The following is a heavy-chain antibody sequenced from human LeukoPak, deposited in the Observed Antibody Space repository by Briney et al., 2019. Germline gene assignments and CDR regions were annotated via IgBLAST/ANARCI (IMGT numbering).Heavy chain of an antibody. CDR2: IRTKANGGTP. CDR3: TRRISFRGSDY. CDR1: GFTFGDYE. V-gene: IGHV3-49*04. J-gene: IGHJ4*02. D-gene: IGHD2/OR15-2a*01. Sequence: GGSLRLSCTVSGFTFGDYEMTWVRQAPGKGLEWVGFIRTKANGGTPEYAASVKGRFTISRNDFTSIGFLQMNSLTTEDTAVYYCTRRISFRGSDYWGQGTLVSVSS.